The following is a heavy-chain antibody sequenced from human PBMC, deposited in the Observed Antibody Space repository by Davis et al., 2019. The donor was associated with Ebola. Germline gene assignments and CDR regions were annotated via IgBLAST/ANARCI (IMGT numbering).Heavy chain of an antibody. J-gene: IGHJ4*02. CDR3: AREVDGYNDY. CDR1: GGSISSSSYY. CDR2: IYDSGNT. Sequence: SETLSLTCTVSGGSISSSSYYWGWIRQPPGKGLEWIGYIYDSGNTKYSGNIEYNPSLKSRVTISVDTSKNQFSLKLSSVTAADTAVYYCAREVDGYNDYWGQGILVTVSS. V-gene: IGHV4-61*01. D-gene: IGHD5-24*01.